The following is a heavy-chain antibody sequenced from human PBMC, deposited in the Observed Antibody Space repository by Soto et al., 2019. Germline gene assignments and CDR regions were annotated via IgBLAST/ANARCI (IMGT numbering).Heavy chain of an antibody. Sequence: SETLSLTCTVSGGSISSSSYYWGWIRQPPGKGLEWIGSIYYSGSTYYNPSLKSRVTISVDTSKNQFSLKLSSVTAADTAVYYCARLPWGMYSQGRIDYWGQGTLVTVSS. CDR1: GGSISSSSYY. V-gene: IGHV4-39*01. CDR2: IYYSGST. D-gene: IGHD3-16*01. CDR3: ARLPWGMYSQGRIDY. J-gene: IGHJ4*02.